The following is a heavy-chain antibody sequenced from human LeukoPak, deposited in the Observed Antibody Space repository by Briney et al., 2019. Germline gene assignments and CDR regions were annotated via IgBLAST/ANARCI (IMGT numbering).Heavy chain of an antibody. CDR2: IYYSGST. V-gene: IGHV4-59*01. D-gene: IGHD3-22*01. Sequence: PSETLSLTCTVSGDSISSYYWNWIRQPPGKGLEWIGYIYYSGSTNYNPSLKSRVTISVGTSRNQFSLKLSFVTAADTAVYYCARGYDSSTYYSWFDPWGQGTLVTVSS. J-gene: IGHJ5*02. CDR1: GDSISSYY. CDR3: ARGYDSSTYYSWFDP.